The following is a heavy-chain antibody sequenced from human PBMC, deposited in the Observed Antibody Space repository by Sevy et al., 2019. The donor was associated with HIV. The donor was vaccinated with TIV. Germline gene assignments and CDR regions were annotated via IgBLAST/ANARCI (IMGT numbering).Heavy chain of an antibody. CDR3: ARELTFGGVIVPDAFYI. D-gene: IGHD3-16*02. CDR2: IKQDGSEK. CDR1: GFTFSSYW. V-gene: IGHV3-7*03. J-gene: IGHJ3*02. Sequence: GGSLRLSCAASGFTFSSYWMSWVRQAPGKGLEWVANIKQDGSEKYYVDSVKGRFTISRDNAKNSQYLQMNSLRAEDTDVYYCARELTFGGVIVPDAFYIWGQGTMVTVSS.